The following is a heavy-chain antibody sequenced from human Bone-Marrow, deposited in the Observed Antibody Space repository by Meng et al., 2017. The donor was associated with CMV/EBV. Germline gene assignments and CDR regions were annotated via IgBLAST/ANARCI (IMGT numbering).Heavy chain of an antibody. CDR3: ARAVGGCSSTSCYTPYFQH. D-gene: IGHD2-2*02. Sequence: GESLKISCAASGFTFSSYSMNWVRQAPGKGVEWVSSISSSSSYIYYADSVKGRFTISRDNAKNSLYLQMNSLRAEDTAVYYCARAVGGCSSTSCYTPYFQHWGQGTLVTVSS. CDR2: ISSSSSYI. V-gene: IGHV3-21*01. J-gene: IGHJ1*01. CDR1: GFTFSSYS.